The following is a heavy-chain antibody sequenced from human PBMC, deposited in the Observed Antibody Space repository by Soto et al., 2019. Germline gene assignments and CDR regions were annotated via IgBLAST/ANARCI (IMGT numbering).Heavy chain of an antibody. CDR1: GYTLTELS. D-gene: IGHD4-17*01. CDR3: ATRNLGGYYGDSPGFDY. Sequence: ASVKVSCKVSGYTLTELSMHWVRQAPGKGLEWMGGFDPEDGETIYAQKFQGRVTMTEDTSTDTAYMELSSLRSEDTAVYYCATRNLGGYYGDSPGFDYWGQGTLVTVSS. V-gene: IGHV1-24*01. J-gene: IGHJ4*02. CDR2: FDPEDGET.